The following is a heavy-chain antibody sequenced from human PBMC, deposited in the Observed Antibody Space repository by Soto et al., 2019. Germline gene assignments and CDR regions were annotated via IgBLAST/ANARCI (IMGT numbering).Heavy chain of an antibody. CDR3: ALYGSSHY. V-gene: IGHV3-23*01. D-gene: IGHD6-6*01. CDR1: GFTFSSYA. J-gene: IGHJ4*02. Sequence: SLRLSCAASGFTFSSYAMSWVRQAPGKGLEWVSAISGSGGSTYDADSVKGRFTISRDNSKNTLYLQMKSLRAEDTAVYYCALYGSSHYWGQGTLVTVSS. CDR2: ISGSGGST.